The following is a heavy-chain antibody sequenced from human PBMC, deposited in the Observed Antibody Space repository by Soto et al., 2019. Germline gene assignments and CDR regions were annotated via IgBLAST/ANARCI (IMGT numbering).Heavy chain of an antibody. CDR1: GGSIRSYNHY. CDR3: ARGSRGPRWFDP. J-gene: IGHJ5*02. V-gene: IGHV4-30-4*01. Sequence: QVQLQESGPGLVKPSQTLSLTCTVSGGSIRSYNHYWTWIRQAPGKGLECIGYIDYSGTTNYSPSLQGRVTISVDKSKNQFSLSLTSVTAEDTAVYYCARGSRGPRWFDPWGQGALVTVSS. D-gene: IGHD5-12*01. CDR2: IDYSGTT.